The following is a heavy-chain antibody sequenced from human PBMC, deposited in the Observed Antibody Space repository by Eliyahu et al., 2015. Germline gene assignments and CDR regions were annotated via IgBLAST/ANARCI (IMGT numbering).Heavy chain of an antibody. CDR2: ISGSGGST. V-gene: IGHV3-23*04. D-gene: IGHD3-16*01. CDR3: AKRGSDYYFDY. CDR1: GXTFSXXA. J-gene: IGHJ4*02. Sequence: EVQLVESGGGLVQPGGSLRLSCAASGXTFSXXAMSRVRQAPGKGLEWVSAISGSGGSTYYADSVKGRFTISRDNSKNTLYLQMNSLRAEDTAVYYCAKRGSDYYFDYWGQGTLVTVSS.